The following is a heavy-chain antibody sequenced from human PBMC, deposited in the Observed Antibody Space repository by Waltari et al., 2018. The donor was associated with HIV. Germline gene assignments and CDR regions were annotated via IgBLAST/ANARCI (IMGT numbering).Heavy chain of an antibody. CDR2: ISSPSTYI. CDR1: GLNFSSYT. V-gene: IGHV3-21*01. Sequence: EVHLVASGGGLVKPGGSLRLSCVGSGLNFSSYTLQRVRQAPGKAFDCVSSISSPSTYIHNGNSAKVRFTIARDNANNSVVLQVNSLRAEDTSVYFCARVGISGGMDVWGQGTTVTVSS. J-gene: IGHJ6*02. D-gene: IGHD3-10*01. CDR3: ARVGISGGMDV.